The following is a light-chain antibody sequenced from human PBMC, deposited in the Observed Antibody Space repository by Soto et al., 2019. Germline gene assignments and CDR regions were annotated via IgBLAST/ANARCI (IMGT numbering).Light chain of an antibody. CDR2: DAS. V-gene: IGKV3-11*01. CDR1: QSVSSY. CDR3: QQRSNWPPIT. Sequence: EIVLTQSPATLPLSPGERATLSCRASQSVSSYLAWYQQKPGQAPRLLIYDASNRATGIPARFSGSGSGTDFTLTISSLEPEDFAVYYGQQRSNWPPITFGGGNKVEIK. J-gene: IGKJ4*01.